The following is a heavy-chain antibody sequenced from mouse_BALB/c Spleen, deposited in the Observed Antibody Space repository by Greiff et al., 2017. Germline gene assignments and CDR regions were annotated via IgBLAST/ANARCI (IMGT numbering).Heavy chain of an antibody. CDR3: ARHYGSSYDYAMDY. J-gene: IGHJ4*01. CDR1: GFTFSSFG. Sequence: EVKLMESGGGLVQPGGSRKLSCAASGFTFSSFGMHWVRQAPEKGLEWVAYISSGSSTIYYADTVKGRFTISRDNPKNTLFLQMTSLRSEDTAMYYCARHYGSSYDYAMDYWGQGTSVTVSS. D-gene: IGHD1-1*01. CDR2: ISSGSSTI. V-gene: IGHV5-17*02.